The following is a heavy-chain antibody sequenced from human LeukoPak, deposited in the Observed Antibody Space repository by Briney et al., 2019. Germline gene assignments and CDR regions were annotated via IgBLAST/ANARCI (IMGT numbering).Heavy chain of an antibody. J-gene: IGHJ4*02. CDR2: IIPVLDTP. CDR3: ATLNYYDSSGYYGIRDY. V-gene: IGHV1-69*04. CDR1: GDAFITYA. D-gene: IGHD3-22*01. Sequence: GSSVKVSCKASGDAFITYAINWVRQAPGQGLEWMGRIIPVLDTPHYAHKFQGRVTITADKSASTAYMELSSLRSEDTAVYYCATLNYYDSSGYYGIRDYWGQGTLVTVSS.